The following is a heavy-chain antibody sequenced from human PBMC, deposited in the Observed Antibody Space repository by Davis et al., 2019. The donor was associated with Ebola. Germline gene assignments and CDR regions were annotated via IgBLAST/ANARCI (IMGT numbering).Heavy chain of an antibody. CDR3: ARDRGDRLFDS. Sequence: AASVKVSCKASGYTFTSYYMHWVRQAPGQGLEWMGIINPSGGSTSYAQKFQGRVTMTRDTSTRTVYMELISLRPEDTAIYYCARDRGDRLFDSWGQGTLVTVSP. V-gene: IGHV1-46*01. CDR2: INPSGGST. J-gene: IGHJ4*02. CDR1: GYTFTSYY. D-gene: IGHD2-21*02.